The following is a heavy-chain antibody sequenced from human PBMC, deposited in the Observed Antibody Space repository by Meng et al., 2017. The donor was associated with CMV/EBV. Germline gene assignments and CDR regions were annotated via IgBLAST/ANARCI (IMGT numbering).Heavy chain of an antibody. CDR3: ASIVGAQDY. CDR2: IYYSGST. CDR1: GGSISSSSYY. D-gene: IGHD1-26*01. J-gene: IGHJ4*02. Sequence: QLQLQGAGPGLVKPSETLSLPCTVAGGSISSSSYYWGWIRQPPGKGLEWIGSIYYSGSTYYNPSLKSRVTISVDTSKNQFSLKLSSVTAADTAVYYCASIVGAQDYWGQGTLVTVSS. V-gene: IGHV4-39*07.